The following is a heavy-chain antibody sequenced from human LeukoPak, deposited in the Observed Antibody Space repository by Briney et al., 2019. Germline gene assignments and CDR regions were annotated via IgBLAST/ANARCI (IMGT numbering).Heavy chain of an antibody. V-gene: IGHV3-53*01. CDR3: ARGWLETSSVQAFDY. D-gene: IGHD5-12*01. CDR2: IHSGDNT. J-gene: IGHJ4*02. CDR1: GFTVSSND. Sequence: GGSLRLACTASGFTVSSNDMSWVRQAPGKGLEWVSVIHSGDNTYYADSLKDRFTISRDNSKNTLCLQMNSLRAEDTAVYYCARGWLETSSVQAFDYWGQGTLVTVFS.